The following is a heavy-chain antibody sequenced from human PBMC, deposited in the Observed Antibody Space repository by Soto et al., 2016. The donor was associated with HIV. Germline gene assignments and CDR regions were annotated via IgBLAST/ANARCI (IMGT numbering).Heavy chain of an antibody. D-gene: IGHD2-2*01. CDR2: ISGSGGST. J-gene: IGHJ3*02. CDR3: AKDLYLAIVVVPAAAFDI. V-gene: IGHV3-23*01. Sequence: EVQLLESGGGLVQPGGSLRLSCAASGFTFSSYAMSWVRQAPGKGLEWVSAISGSGGSTYYADSVKGRFTISRDNSKNTLYLQMNSLRAEDTAVYYCAKDLYLAIVVVPAAAFDIWGQGTMVTVSS. CDR1: GFTFSSYA.